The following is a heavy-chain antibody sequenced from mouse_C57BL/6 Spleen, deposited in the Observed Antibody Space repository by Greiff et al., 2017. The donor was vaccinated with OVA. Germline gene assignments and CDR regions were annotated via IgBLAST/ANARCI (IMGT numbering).Heavy chain of an antibody. V-gene: IGHV1-18*01. Sequence: VQLQQSGPELVKPGASVKIPCKASGYTFTDYNMDWVQQSHGKSLEWIGDINPNNGGTIYNQKFKGKATLTVDKSSSTAYMELRSLTSEDTAVYDGARSDSHYVAWCAYWGQGTLVTVSA. CDR1: GYTFTDYN. CDR2: INPNNGGT. J-gene: IGHJ3*01. D-gene: IGHD2-5*01. CDR3: ARSDSHYVAWCAY.